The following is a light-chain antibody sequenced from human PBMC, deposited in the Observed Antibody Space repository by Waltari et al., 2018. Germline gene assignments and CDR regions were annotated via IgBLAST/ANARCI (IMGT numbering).Light chain of an antibody. Sequence: SYVLTQPPSVSVAPGNTARVTCGGHTLGSKVVHLYQQRPGQAPVLVISNNSDRPSVIPERFSGSNSENTATLTISRVEAGDEADYYCQVWDHSGIDTYVFGAGTKVTVL. CDR2: NNS. J-gene: IGLJ1*01. CDR3: QVWDHSGIDTYV. V-gene: IGLV3-21*04. CDR1: TLGSKV.